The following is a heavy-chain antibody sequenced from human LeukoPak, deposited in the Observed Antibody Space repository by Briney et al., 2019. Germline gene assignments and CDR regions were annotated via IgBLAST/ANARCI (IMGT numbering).Heavy chain of an antibody. CDR3: ARAGRAGYSSGWSAFDY. CDR1: GSSIRSGYY. J-gene: IGHJ4*02. D-gene: IGHD6-19*01. V-gene: IGHV4-38-2*02. Sequence: PSETLSLTCSVSGSSIRSGYYWGWVRQPPGKGLEWIASINHVGSTFYQSSLRSRVTISVDTSENQLSLRLSSVTAADTAVYYCARAGRAGYSSGWSAFDYWGQGTLVTVSS. CDR2: INHVGST.